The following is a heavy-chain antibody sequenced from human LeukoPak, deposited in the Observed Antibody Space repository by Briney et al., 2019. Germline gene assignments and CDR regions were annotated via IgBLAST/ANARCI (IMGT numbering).Heavy chain of an antibody. Sequence: SETLSLTCAVYGGSSSGYYWSWIRQPPGKGLEWIGEINHSGSTNYNPSLKSRVTISVDTSKNQFSLKLSSVTAADTAVYYCARSPSTGLYPFDYWGQGTLVTVSS. CDR1: GGSSSGYY. J-gene: IGHJ4*02. D-gene: IGHD3-16*02. CDR2: INHSGST. V-gene: IGHV4-34*01. CDR3: ARSPSTGLYPFDY.